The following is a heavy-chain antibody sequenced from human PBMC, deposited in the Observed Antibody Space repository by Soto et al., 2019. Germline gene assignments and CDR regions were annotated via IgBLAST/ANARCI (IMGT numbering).Heavy chain of an antibody. J-gene: IGHJ4*02. CDR2: ITSKAYRGTT. V-gene: IGHV3-49*03. CDR3: SRVPPNNRGAPLDY. D-gene: IGHD3-10*01. CDR1: GFTFGDYA. Sequence: PGGSLRLSCTASGFTFGDYAVIWFRQAPGKGLEWVGYITSKAYRGTTQYAATVKGRFTISRDDSKSIAYLQMNSLKTDDTAVYYCSRVPPNNRGAPLDYWGQGTLVTVSS.